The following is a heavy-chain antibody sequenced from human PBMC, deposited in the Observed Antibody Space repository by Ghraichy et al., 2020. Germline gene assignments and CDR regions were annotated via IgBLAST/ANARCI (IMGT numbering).Heavy chain of an antibody. CDR1: GFTFSSYS. V-gene: IGHV3-48*02. CDR3: ARDRYCSSTSCSYGMDV. CDR2: ISSSGSTI. J-gene: IGHJ6*02. D-gene: IGHD2-2*01. Sequence: GGSLRLSCAASGFTFSSYSMNWVRQAPGKGLEWVSYISSSGSTIYYADSVKGRFTISRDNAKNSLYLQMNSLRDEDTAVYYCARDRYCSSTSCSYGMDVWGQGTTVTVSS.